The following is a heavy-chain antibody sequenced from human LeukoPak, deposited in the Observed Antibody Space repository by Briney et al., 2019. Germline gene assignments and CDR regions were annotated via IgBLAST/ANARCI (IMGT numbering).Heavy chain of an antibody. CDR3: AITYYYDSSGYSCLDP. D-gene: IGHD3-22*01. CDR1: GYTFTSYY. Sequence: GASVKVSCKASGYTFTSYYMHWVRQAPGQGLEWMGIINPSGGSTSYAQKFQGRVTMTRDMSTSTVYMELSSLRSEDTAVYYCAITYYYDSSGYSCLDPWGQGTLVTVSS. CDR2: INPSGGST. V-gene: IGHV1-46*01. J-gene: IGHJ5*01.